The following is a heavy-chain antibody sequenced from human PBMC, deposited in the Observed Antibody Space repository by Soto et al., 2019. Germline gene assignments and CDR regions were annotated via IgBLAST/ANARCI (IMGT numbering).Heavy chain of an antibody. J-gene: IGHJ6*02. CDR2: INHSGST. CDR1: GGSFSGYY. CDR3: ASGGGRSEGSMDV. D-gene: IGHD3-16*01. V-gene: IGHV4-34*01. Sequence: SETLSLTCAVYGGSFSGYYWSWIRQPPGKGLEWIGEINHSGSTNYNPSLKSRVTISVDTSKNQFSLKLSSVTAADTAVYYCASGGGRSEGSMDVWGQGTTVTVSS.